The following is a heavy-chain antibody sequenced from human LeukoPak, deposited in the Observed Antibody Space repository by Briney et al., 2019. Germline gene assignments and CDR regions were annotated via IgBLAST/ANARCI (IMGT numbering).Heavy chain of an antibody. D-gene: IGHD6-13*01. V-gene: IGHV1-18*01. Sequence: ASVKVSCKASGYTFTSYGISWVRQAPGQGLEWMGWISAYNGNTNYAQKLQGRVTMTTDTSTSTAYRELRSLRSDDTAVYYCAREYSSSWYGTSYGMDVWGQGTTVTVSS. CDR2: ISAYNGNT. J-gene: IGHJ6*02. CDR1: GYTFTSYG. CDR3: AREYSSSWYGTSYGMDV.